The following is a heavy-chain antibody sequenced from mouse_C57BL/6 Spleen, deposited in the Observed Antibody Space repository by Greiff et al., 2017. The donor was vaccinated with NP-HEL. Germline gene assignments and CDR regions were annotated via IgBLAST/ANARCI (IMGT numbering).Heavy chain of an antibody. CDR1: GFTFTDYY. Sequence: EVKLMESGGGLVQPGGSLSLSCAASGFTFTDYYMSWVRQPPGKALEWLGFIRNKANGYTTEYSASVKGRFTISSDNSQSILYLKMNALRAEDSATYYCARSSYGSSYSAWFAYWGQGTLVTVSA. CDR3: ARSSYGSSYSAWFAY. D-gene: IGHD1-1*01. CDR2: IRNKANGYTT. J-gene: IGHJ3*01. V-gene: IGHV7-3*01.